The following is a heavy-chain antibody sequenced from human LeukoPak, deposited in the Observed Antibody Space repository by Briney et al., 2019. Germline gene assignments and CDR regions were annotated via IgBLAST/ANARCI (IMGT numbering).Heavy chain of an antibody. V-gene: IGHV1-69*05. Sequence: GASVKVSCRASGGTFSSYAISWVRQATGQGLEWMGGIIPIFGTANYAQKFQGRVTITTDESTSTAYMELSSLRSEDTAVYYCARDNYAGANWFDPWGQGTLVTVSS. CDR1: GGTFSSYA. D-gene: IGHD1-7*01. J-gene: IGHJ5*02. CDR3: ARDNYAGANWFDP. CDR2: IIPIFGTA.